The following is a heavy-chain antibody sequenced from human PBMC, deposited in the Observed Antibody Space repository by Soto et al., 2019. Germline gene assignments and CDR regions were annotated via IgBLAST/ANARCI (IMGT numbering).Heavy chain of an antibody. CDR1: GYTFTALY. D-gene: IGHD3-9*01. J-gene: IGHJ5*02. CDR2: VNPNTGLT. V-gene: IGHV1-2*02. CDR3: TTLRLDP. Sequence: ASVKVSCKASGYTFTALYMNWVRQAPGQGLEWMGWVNPNTGLTKYAQKSQGRVIMTRDTSINTAYMELSGLTSDDTAVYYCTTLRLDPWGQGTLVTVSS.